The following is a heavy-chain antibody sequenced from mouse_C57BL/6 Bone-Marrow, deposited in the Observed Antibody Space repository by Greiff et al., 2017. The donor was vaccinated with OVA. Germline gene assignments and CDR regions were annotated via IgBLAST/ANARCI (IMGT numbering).Heavy chain of an antibody. V-gene: IGHV1-64*01. CDR2: IHPNSGST. Sequence: VQLQQSGAELVKPGASVKLSCKASGYTFTSYWMHWVKQRPGQGLEWIGMIHPNSGSTNYNEKFKSKATLTVDKSSSTAYMQLSSLTSEDSAVYYCARDGKSVYFDYWGQGTTLTVSS. CDR1: GYTFTSYW. J-gene: IGHJ2*01. D-gene: IGHD1-3*01. CDR3: ARDGKSVYFDY.